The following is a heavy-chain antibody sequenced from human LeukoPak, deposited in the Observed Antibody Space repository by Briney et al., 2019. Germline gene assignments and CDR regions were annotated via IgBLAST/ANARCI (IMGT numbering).Heavy chain of an antibody. J-gene: IGHJ4*02. Sequence: PSETLSLTCTVSGGSISSYYWSWIRQPPGKGLEWIGYIYYSGSTNSNASLKSRVTISVDTSKNQFSLKLSSVTAADTAVYYCARHNAAGPRSNRFDYWGQGTLVTVSS. CDR1: GGSISSYY. CDR3: ARHNAAGPRSNRFDY. D-gene: IGHD1-14*01. CDR2: IYYSGST. V-gene: IGHV4-59*08.